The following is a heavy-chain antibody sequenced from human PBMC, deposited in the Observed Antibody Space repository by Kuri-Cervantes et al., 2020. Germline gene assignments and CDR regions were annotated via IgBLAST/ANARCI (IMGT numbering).Heavy chain of an antibody. V-gene: IGHV3-74*01. CDR2: INSDGSST. CDR3: ARDRRYYDSSGYYVGDGMDV. D-gene: IGHD3-22*01. CDR1: GFTFSSCA. Sequence: ESLKISCAASGFTFSSCAMSWVRQAPGKGLVWVSRINSDGSSTSYADSVKGRFTISRDNAKNTLYLQMNSLRAEDTAVYYCARDRRYYDSSGYYVGDGMDVWGQGTTVTVSS. J-gene: IGHJ6*02.